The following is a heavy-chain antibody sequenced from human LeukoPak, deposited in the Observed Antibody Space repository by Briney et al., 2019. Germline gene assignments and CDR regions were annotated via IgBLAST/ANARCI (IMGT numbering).Heavy chain of an antibody. J-gene: IGHJ4*02. V-gene: IGHV3-23*01. D-gene: IGHD2-15*01. CDR1: GFTFSNAW. CDR2: ISGSGGST. CDR3: AKDVSGFDY. Sequence: GGSLRLSCAASGFTFSNAWMSWVRQAPGKGLEWVSAISGSGGSTYYADSVKGRFTISRDNSKNTLYLQMNSLRAEDTAVYYCAKDVSGFDYWGQGTLVTVSS.